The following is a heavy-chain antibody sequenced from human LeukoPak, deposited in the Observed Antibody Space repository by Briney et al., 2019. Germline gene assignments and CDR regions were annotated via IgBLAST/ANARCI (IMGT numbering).Heavy chain of an antibody. CDR1: GFTFSNYW. Sequence: GGSLRLSCAASGFTFSNYWMGWVRQAPGKGLEWVANIKQDGSEKRYVDPVKGRFTISRDNAKNSLYLQMNSLRAEDTGVYYCARSSTTYYYDTSSHYWGQGTLVTVSS. CDR2: IKQDGSEK. J-gene: IGHJ4*02. CDR3: ARSSTTYYYDTSSHY. V-gene: IGHV3-7*01. D-gene: IGHD3-22*01.